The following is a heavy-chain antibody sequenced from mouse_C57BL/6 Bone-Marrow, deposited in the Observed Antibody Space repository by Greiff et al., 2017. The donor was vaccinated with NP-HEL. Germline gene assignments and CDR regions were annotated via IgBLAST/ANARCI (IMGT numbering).Heavy chain of an antibody. CDR3: ARIGFYYDYDEAMDY. V-gene: IGHV8-8*01. D-gene: IGHD2-4*01. Sequence: QVTLKESGPGILQPSQTLSLTCSFSGFSLSTFGLGVGWIRQPSGQGLEWLAHFWWDDDKYYNPALKSRLTISKDTSKNQVFLKIANVDTADTATYYCARIGFYYDYDEAMDYWGQGTSVTVSS. J-gene: IGHJ4*01. CDR2: FWWDDDK. CDR1: GFSLSTFGLG.